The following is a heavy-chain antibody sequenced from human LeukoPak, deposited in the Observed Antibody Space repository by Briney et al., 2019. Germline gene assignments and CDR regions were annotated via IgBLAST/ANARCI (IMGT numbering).Heavy chain of an antibody. CDR1: GGSISSGSYY. Sequence: SETLSLTCTVSGGSISSGSYYWSWIRQPPGKGLEWIGSIYYSGSTYYNPSLKSRVTLSVDTSKNQFSLKLISVTAADTAVYYCARDPSGEQWLVRGYFQHWGQGTLVTVSS. D-gene: IGHD6-19*01. J-gene: IGHJ1*01. V-gene: IGHV4-39*07. CDR3: ARDPSGEQWLVRGYFQH. CDR2: IYYSGST.